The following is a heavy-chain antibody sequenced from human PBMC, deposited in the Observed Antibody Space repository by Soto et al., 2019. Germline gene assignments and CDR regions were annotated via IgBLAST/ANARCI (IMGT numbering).Heavy chain of an antibody. CDR3: ARAYCGGDCYFNWYFDL. V-gene: IGHV1-18*01. J-gene: IGHJ2*01. CDR1: GYTFTSYG. D-gene: IGHD2-21*02. CDR2: ISAYNGNT. Sequence: QVQLVQSGAEVKKPGASVKVSCKASGYTFTSYGISWVRQAPGQGLEWMGWISAYNGNTNYAQKLQGRVTMTTDTSKRTAYMELRSLRSDDTAVYYCARAYCGGDCYFNWYFDLWGRGTLVTVSS.